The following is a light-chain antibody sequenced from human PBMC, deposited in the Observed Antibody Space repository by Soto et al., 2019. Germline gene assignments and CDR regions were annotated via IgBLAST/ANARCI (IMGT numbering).Light chain of an antibody. CDR3: SSYAGSNKV. CDR2: EVS. Sequence: SVLTQPPSASGSPGQSVTISCTGTSSDVGGYNYVSWYQQHPGKAPKLMIYEVSKRPSGVPDRFSGSKSGNTASLTVSGLQAEDEADYYCSSYAGSNKVFGTGTKSPS. V-gene: IGLV2-8*01. CDR1: SSDVGGYNY. J-gene: IGLJ1*01.